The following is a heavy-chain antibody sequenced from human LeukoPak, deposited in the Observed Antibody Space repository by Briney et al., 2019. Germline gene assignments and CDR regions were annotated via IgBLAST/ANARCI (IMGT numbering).Heavy chain of an antibody. D-gene: IGHD1-1*01. CDR2: ISSTGGTT. V-gene: IGHV3-23*01. Sequence: GGTLRLSCAASGITFSSYGMSWVLKAPGKGLEWSSSISSTGGTTYYADSVKGRFTISRDNSKNTLYLQMNSLRAEDTALYYCARGKYPDNDDYMDVWGKGTTVIVSS. CDR1: GITFSSYG. J-gene: IGHJ6*03. CDR3: ARGKYPDNDDYMDV.